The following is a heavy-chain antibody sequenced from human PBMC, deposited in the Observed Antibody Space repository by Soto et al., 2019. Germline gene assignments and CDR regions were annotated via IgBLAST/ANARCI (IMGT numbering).Heavy chain of an antibody. CDR2: IYWDDDK. V-gene: IGHV2-5*02. CDR1: EFSLSTSGVG. D-gene: IGHD3-9*01. CDR3: AHKGPEDWPLDY. Sequence: QITLKESGPTLGKPTQTLTLTCTVSEFSLSTSGVGVGWIRQSPGKALEWLAVIYWDDDKRYSPSLKSRLSITKDTSKNQVVLTMTNMDPVDTATYYCAHKGPEDWPLDYWGQGTLVTVSS. J-gene: IGHJ4*02.